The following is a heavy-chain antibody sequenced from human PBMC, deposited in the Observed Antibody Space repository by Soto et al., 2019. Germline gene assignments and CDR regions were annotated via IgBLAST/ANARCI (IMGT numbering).Heavy chain of an antibody. V-gene: IGHV3-33*01. D-gene: IGHD6-13*01. J-gene: IGHJ6*02. CDR3: ARVIAESYYYYYGMDV. CDR2: IWYDGSNK. CDR1: GFTFSSYG. Sequence: PGGSLRLSCAASGFTFSSYGMHWVRQAPGKGLEWVAVIWYDGSNKYYADSVKGRFTISRDNSKNTLYLQMNSLRAEDTAVYYCARVIAESYYYYYGMDVWGQGTTVTVSS.